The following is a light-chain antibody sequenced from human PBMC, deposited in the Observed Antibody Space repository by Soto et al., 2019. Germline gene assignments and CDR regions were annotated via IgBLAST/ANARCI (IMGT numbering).Light chain of an antibody. CDR1: QSISTE. V-gene: IGKV3-15*01. CDR2: SAS. Sequence: EIVMTQSPATLSVSPGERATLSCRASQSISTELAWYQQKRGQPPRLLIYSASTRDTGVTARFTGSGSGSEFTLTISWLQSEDFAVYYWQQGHNWPLTFGQRNRLEI. CDR3: QQGHNWPLT. J-gene: IGKJ2*01.